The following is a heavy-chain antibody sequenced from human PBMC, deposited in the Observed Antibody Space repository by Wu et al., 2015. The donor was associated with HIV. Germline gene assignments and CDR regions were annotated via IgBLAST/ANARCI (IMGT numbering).Heavy chain of an antibody. Sequence: QVQLVQSGAEVKKPGSSVKVSCKASGGTFSSYAISWVRQAPGQGLEWMGGIIPIFGTANYAQKFQGRVTITTDESTSTAYMELSSLRSEDTAVYYCARVSEVVVAATHRNAFDIWGQGTMVTVSS. CDR2: IIPIFGTA. CDR3: ARVSEVVVAATHRNAFDI. V-gene: IGHV1-69*05. D-gene: IGHD2-15*01. CDR1: GGTFSSYA. J-gene: IGHJ3*02.